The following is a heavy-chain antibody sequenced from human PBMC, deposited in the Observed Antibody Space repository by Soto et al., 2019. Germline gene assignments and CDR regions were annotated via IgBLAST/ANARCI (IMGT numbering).Heavy chain of an antibody. J-gene: IGHJ6*02. D-gene: IGHD3-16*01. CDR3: ARDWDYYYGMDV. V-gene: IGHV1-69*01. CDR2: IIPIFGTA. CDR1: GGTFSSYA. Sequence: SVKVACEASGGTFSSYAISWVREAPGQGLEWMGGIIPIFGTANYAQKFQGRVTITADESTSTAYMELSSLRSEDTAVYYCARDWDYYYGMDVWGQGTTVTVSS.